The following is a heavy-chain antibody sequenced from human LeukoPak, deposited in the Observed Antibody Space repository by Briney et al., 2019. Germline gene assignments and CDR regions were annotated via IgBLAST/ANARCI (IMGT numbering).Heavy chain of an antibody. CDR1: GFCA. V-gene: IGHV3-23*01. J-gene: IGHJ4*02. Sequence: PGGSLRLSCAASGFCAMSWVRQAPGKGLEWVSAISGSGGSTYYADSVKGRFTISRDNSKNTLYLQMNSLRAEDTAVYYCAKDGLYYYDSSGYYRFDYWGQGTLVTVSS. CDR2: ISGSGGST. D-gene: IGHD3-22*01. CDR3: AKDGLYYYDSSGYYRFDY.